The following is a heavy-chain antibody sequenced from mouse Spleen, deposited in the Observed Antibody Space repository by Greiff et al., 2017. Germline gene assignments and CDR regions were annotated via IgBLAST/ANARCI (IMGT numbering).Heavy chain of an antibody. V-gene: IGHV5-9-3*01. D-gene: IGHD3-2*01. CDR2: ISSGGSYT. J-gene: IGHJ2*01. CDR3: ASPGQLGLPFDY. CDR1: GFTFSSYA. Sequence: EVHLVESGGGLVKPGGSLKLSCAASGFTFSSYAMSWVRQTPEKRLEWVATISSGGSYTYYPDSVKGRFTISRDNAKNTLYLQMSSLRSEDTAMYYCASPGQLGLPFDYWGQGTTLTVSS.